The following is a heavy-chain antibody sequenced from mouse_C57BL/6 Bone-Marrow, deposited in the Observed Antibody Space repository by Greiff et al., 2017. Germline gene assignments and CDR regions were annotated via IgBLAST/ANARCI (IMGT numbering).Heavy chain of an antibody. CDR2: ISYDGSN. V-gene: IGHV3-6*01. CDR1: GYSITSGYY. D-gene: IGHD2-4*01. Sequence: EVKLQESGPGLVKPSQSLSLTCSVTGYSITSGYYWYWIRQFPGNKLEWMGYISYDGSNNYNPSLKNRISITRDTSNNQFFLKLNSVTTEDTATYYCAGDPGLRRGWYFDYWGTGTTVTVSS. J-gene: IGHJ1*03. CDR3: AGDPGLRRGWYFDY.